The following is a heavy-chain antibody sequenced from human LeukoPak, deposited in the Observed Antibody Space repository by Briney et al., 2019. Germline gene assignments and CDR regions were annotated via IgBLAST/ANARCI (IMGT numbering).Heavy chain of an antibody. Sequence: GASVKVSCKASGYTFTSYGISWVRQATGQGLEWMGWMNPNSGNTGYAQKFQGRVTMTRNTSISTAYMELSSLRSEDTAVYYCARVLSGYYFYYYYGMDVWGQGTTVTVSS. CDR2: MNPNSGNT. D-gene: IGHD3-3*01. CDR3: ARVLSGYYFYYYYGMDV. CDR1: GYTFTSYG. V-gene: IGHV1-8*02. J-gene: IGHJ6*02.